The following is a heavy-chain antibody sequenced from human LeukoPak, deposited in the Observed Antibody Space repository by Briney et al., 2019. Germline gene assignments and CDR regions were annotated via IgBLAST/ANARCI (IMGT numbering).Heavy chain of an antibody. Sequence: PSETLSLTCTVSGGSISSYYWSWIRQPPGKGLEWIGYIFYSGSTNYNPSLKSRVTMSVDTSKNQFSLTLISVTAADTAVYYCSRHANTFDYWGQGTLVTVSS. CDR2: IFYSGST. CDR1: GGSISSYY. V-gene: IGHV4-59*01. D-gene: IGHD2-2*01. CDR3: SRHANTFDY. J-gene: IGHJ4*02.